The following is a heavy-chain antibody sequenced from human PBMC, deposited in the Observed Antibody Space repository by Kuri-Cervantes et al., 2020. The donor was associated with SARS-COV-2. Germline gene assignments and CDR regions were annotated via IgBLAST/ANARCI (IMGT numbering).Heavy chain of an antibody. D-gene: IGHD1-26*01. V-gene: IGHV3-30*03. J-gene: IGHJ4*02. CDR2: ISYDGSNK. CDR3: ARDSLLSGSYHFDY. Sequence: GESLKISCAASGFTFSSYGMHWVRQAPGKGLEWVAVISYDGSNKYYADSVKGRFTISRDNSKNTLYLQMNSLRAEDTAVYYCARDSLLSGSYHFDYRGQGTLVTVSS. CDR1: GFTFSSYG.